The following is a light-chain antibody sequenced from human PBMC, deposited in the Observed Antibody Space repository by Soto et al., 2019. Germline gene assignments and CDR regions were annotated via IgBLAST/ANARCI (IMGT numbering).Light chain of an antibody. J-gene: IGKJ1*01. CDR1: QSVNTN. Sequence: ELVMTQSPATLSVSPGERATLSCRASQSVNTNLAWYQKKPGQAPRLLLYGASSRANGIPDTFGGSGCGTDFTLTISRLEPEDFAVYYCQQYGSSPPFTFGQGTKVDI. CDR3: QQYGSSPPFT. CDR2: GAS. V-gene: IGKV3-20*01.